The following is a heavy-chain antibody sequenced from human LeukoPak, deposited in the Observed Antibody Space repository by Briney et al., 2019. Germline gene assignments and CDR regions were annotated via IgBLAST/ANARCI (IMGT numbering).Heavy chain of an antibody. V-gene: IGHV4-38-2*02. CDR2: TYHSRNT. J-gene: IGHJ3*02. D-gene: IGHD2/OR15-2a*01. CDR1: GYSISSGYY. Sequence: SETLSLTCTVSGYSISSGYYWDWIRQPPGKGLEWIGSTYHSRNTYYNPSLKSRVTISVDTSKNQFSLKLSSVTAADTAVYYCAREGVLGAFDIWGQGTMVTVSS. CDR3: AREGVLGAFDI.